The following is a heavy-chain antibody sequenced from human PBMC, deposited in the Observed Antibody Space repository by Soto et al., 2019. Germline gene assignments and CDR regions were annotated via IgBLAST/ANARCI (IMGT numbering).Heavy chain of an antibody. CDR1: GGSISSHY. CDR2: IYDSVKT. CDR3: ARQDRVVVEGRWFDP. Sequence: TLSLTCTVSGGSISSHYWTWIWIRQLPGRGLEWVGYIYDSVKTKYNPSLKSRVTISVDTSKNQFSLQLSSVTAADTAVYYCARQDRVVVEGRWFDPWGQGTLVTVSS. J-gene: IGHJ5*02. D-gene: IGHD2-15*01. V-gene: IGHV4-59*11.